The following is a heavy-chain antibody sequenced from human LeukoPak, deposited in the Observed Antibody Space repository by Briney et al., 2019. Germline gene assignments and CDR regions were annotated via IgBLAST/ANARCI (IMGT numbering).Heavy chain of an antibody. D-gene: IGHD2-21*02. J-gene: IGHJ6*02. V-gene: IGHV1-8*01. CDR1: GYTFTSYD. CDR3: ARWGDCGGDCTHYYYYGMDV. CDR2: MNPNSGNT. Sequence: GASVKVSCKASGYTFTSYDINWVRPATGQGLEWMGWMNPNSGNTGYAQKFQGRVTMTRNTSISTAYMELSSLRSEDTAVYYCARWGDCGGDCTHYYYYGMDVWGQGTTVTVSS.